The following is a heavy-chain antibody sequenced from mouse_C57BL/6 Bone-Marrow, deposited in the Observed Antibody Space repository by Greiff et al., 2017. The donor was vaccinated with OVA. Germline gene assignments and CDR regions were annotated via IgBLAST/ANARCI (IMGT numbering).Heavy chain of an antibody. CDR1: GFTFSDFY. J-gene: IGHJ4*01. CDR2: SRNKANDYTT. CDR3: ARDATGFYAMDY. D-gene: IGHD4-1*01. V-gene: IGHV7-1*01. Sequence: EVQVVESGGGLVQSGRSLRLSCATSGFTFSDFYMEWVRQAPGKGLEWIAASRNKANDYTTEYSDSVKGRFIVSRDTSQSILYLQMTALRAKDTAIYYGARDATGFYAMDYWGQGTSVTVSS.